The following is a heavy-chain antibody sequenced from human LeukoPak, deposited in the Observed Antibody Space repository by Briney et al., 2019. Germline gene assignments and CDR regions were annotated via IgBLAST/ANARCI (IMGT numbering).Heavy chain of an antibody. D-gene: IGHD6-6*01. CDR3: ARDVAARTNWFDP. Sequence: ASVKVSCKASGYTFTNYYMHWVRQAPGQGLEWMGIINPSGGSTSYAQKFQGRVTMTRDTSTSTVCMELTSLRSEDTAVYYCARDVAARTNWFDPWGQGTLVTVSS. CDR2: INPSGGST. J-gene: IGHJ5*02. V-gene: IGHV1-46*01. CDR1: GYTFTNYY.